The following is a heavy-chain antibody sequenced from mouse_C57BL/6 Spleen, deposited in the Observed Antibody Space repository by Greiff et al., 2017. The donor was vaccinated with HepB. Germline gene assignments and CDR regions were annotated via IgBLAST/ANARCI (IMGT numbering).Heavy chain of an antibody. V-gene: IGHV1-80*01. CDR1: GYAFSSYW. Sequence: VQLVESGAELVKPGASVKISCKASGYAFSSYWMNWVKQRPGKGLEWIGQIYPGDGDTNYNGKFKGKATLTADKSSSTAYMQLSSLTSEDSAVYFCARYYSNRYAMDYWGQGTSVTVSS. CDR3: ARYYSNRYAMDY. CDR2: IYPGDGDT. J-gene: IGHJ4*01. D-gene: IGHD2-5*01.